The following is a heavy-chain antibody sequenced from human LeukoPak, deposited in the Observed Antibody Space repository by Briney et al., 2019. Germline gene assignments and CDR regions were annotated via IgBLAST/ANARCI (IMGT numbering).Heavy chain of an antibody. CDR1: GVTFSYYW. J-gene: IGHJ4*02. CDR2: IKEVGSEK. CDR3: ARDRGVYCSSGTCEAPY. Sequence: GGSLRLSCAPSGVTFSYYWMTWVRQAPGKGLEWVAHIKEVGSEKYYVDSVKGRFTISRDNAKNSLYLQMNSLRAEDTAVYYCARDRGVYCSSGTCEAPYWGQGTLVTVSS. V-gene: IGHV3-7*05. D-gene: IGHD2-15*01.